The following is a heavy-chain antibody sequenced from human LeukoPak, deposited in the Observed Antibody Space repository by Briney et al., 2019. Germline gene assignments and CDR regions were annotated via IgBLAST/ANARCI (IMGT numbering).Heavy chain of an antibody. Sequence: GGSLRLSCAASGFTFSSYEMNWVPQAAGKGLEWVSYISSSGDTIYYADSVEGRFTISRDNAKNSLHLQMNSLRGEDTALYYCARPRATYCTNGICYIRGAFDIWGQGTSVTVSS. CDR1: GFTFSSYE. CDR3: ARPRATYCTNGICYIRGAFDI. CDR2: ISSSGDTI. V-gene: IGHV3-48*03. D-gene: IGHD2-8*01. J-gene: IGHJ3*02.